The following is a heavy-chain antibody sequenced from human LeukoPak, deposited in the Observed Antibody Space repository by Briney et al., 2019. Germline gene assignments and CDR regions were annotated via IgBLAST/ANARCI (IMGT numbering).Heavy chain of an antibody. D-gene: IGHD6-13*01. CDR3: ATAGSSSWSPEYYFDY. V-gene: IGHV1-24*01. J-gene: IGHJ4*02. CDR1: GYTLTELS. Sequence: ASVTVSCKVSGYTLTELSMHWVRQAPGKGLEWMGGFDPEDGETIYAQKFQGRVTMTEDTSTDTAYMELSSLRSEDTAVYYCATAGSSSWSPEYYFDYWGQGTLVTVSS. CDR2: FDPEDGET.